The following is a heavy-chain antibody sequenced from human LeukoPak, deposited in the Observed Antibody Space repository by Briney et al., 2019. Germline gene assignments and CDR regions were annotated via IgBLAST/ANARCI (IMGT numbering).Heavy chain of an antibody. V-gene: IGHV3-48*01. CDR2: FGISGTI. J-gene: IGHJ4*02. Sequence: PGGSLRLSCAASGFTVSTYDMYWVRQAPGEGPEWIAYFGISGTIYYADSVRGRFTISRDSAKNSLHLEMNSLRVDDTAIYYCAGYGFYPYWGQGTPDTVSS. CDR1: GFTVSTYD. CDR3: AGYGFYPY. D-gene: IGHD5-18*01.